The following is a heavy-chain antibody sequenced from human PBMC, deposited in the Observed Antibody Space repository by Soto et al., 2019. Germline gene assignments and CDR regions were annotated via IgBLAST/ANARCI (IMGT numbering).Heavy chain of an antibody. Sequence: EVQLVESGGGLVQPGGSLRLSCAASGFTFSDHYMDWVRKAPGKGLEWVGRSKNKADSYTTEYAASVKGRFTITRDGSKKSLFLQMNSLKTEDTAVYYCTVWGSGNDFGAAWGQGILVTVSS. CDR3: TVWGSGNDFGAA. D-gene: IGHD3-10*01. CDR2: SKNKADSYTT. J-gene: IGHJ4*02. V-gene: IGHV3-72*01. CDR1: GFTFSDHY.